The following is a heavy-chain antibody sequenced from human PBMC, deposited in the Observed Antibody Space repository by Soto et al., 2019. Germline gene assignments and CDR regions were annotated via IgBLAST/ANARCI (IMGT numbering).Heavy chain of an antibody. Sequence: ETLSLTGTVSCSSRDWITYDGVSLRQSPGKGLEWIGSIYYSGSTYYNPSLKSRVAMSVDTSKNQFSLKLRSVSAADTAVYYCARQRTSVVTQAYFDDWGQGSMVTVS. CDR3: ARQRTSVVTQAYFDD. CDR1: CSSRDWITYD. CDR2: IYYSGST. J-gene: IGHJ4*02. V-gene: IGHV4-39*01. D-gene: IGHD2-21*02.